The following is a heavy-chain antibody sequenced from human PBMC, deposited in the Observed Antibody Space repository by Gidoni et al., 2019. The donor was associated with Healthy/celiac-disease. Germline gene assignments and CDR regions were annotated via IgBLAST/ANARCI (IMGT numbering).Heavy chain of an antibody. CDR3: ARDHYGGRSPYYFDY. CDR1: GFTFSSYS. J-gene: IGHJ4*02. V-gene: IGHV3-48*02. CDR2: ISSSSSTI. Sequence: EVQLVESGGGLVQPGGSLSLSCAASGFTFSSYSMNWVRQAPGKGLEWVSYISSSSSTIYYADSVKGRFTISRDNAKNSLYLQMNSLRDEDTAVYYCARDHYGGRSPYYFDYWGQGTLVTVSS. D-gene: IGHD4-17*01.